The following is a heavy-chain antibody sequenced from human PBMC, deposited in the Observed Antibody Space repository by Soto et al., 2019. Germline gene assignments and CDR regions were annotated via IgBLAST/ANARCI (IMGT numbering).Heavy chain of an antibody. CDR1: GFSFSIYW. Sequence: PGRSLRLSCAASGFSFSIYWMSWVRQAPGKGLEWVSNIKQDGSEKYYVDSVKGRFTISRDNAKNSLYLQMNSLSAEDTAMFYCARLNSGTFSLDYWGQGIPVTVSS. J-gene: IGHJ4*02. D-gene: IGHD1-26*01. CDR3: ARLNSGTFSLDY. V-gene: IGHV3-7*03. CDR2: IKQDGSEK.